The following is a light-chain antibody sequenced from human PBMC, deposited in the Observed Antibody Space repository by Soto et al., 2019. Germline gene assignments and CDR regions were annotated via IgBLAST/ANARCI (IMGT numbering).Light chain of an antibody. CDR1: SSDVGTYNE. CDR3: SSHASRSTLI. J-gene: IGLJ2*01. Sequence: QTVVTQPASVSGSPGQSTTVSCTGTSSDVGTYNEVSWYQQRPGKAPKLMIYDVSNRPSGVSNRFSGSKSGNTASLTISGLQAEDEADYYCSSHASRSTLIFGGGTKLTVL. V-gene: IGLV2-14*03. CDR2: DVS.